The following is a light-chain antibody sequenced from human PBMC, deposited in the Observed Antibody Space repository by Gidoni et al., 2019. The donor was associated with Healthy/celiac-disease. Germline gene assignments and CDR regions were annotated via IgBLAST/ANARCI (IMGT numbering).Light chain of an antibody. CDR1: QSISSY. Sequence: DIQMTQSPSSLSASVGDRVTITCRASQSISSYLNWYQQKPGKAPKRLIDAASSLQSGVPSRFSGSGSGTDFTLTISSLQPEDFATYYCQQSYSTPTFGQGTKVEIK. CDR2: AAS. J-gene: IGKJ1*01. V-gene: IGKV1-39*01. CDR3: QQSYSTPT.